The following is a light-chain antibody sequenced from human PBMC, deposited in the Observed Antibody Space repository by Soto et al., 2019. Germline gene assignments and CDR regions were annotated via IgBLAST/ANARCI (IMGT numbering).Light chain of an antibody. V-gene: IGKV1-12*01. CDR2: GAS. Sequence: DIQMTQSPSSVSASVGDRITITCRSSQGIGNWLAWYQQKPGKPPKLLISGASSLRSGVPSRFSGSGSGTDFTLTISNLQPEDSSTYYCQQASSFPLTFGGGTKVEI. CDR3: QQASSFPLT. J-gene: IGKJ4*01. CDR1: QGIGNW.